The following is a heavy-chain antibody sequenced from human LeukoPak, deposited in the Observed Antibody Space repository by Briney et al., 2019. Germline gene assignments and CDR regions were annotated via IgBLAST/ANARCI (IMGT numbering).Heavy chain of an antibody. CDR1: GFTFSSYS. CDR2: ISSSSSTI. J-gene: IGHJ4*02. V-gene: IGHV3-48*04. CDR3: ARERAVDY. Sequence: GGSLRLSCAASGFTFSSYSMNWVRQALGKGLEWVSYISSSSSTIYYADSVKGRFTISRDNAKNSLYLQMNSLRAEDTAVYYCARERAVDYWGQGALVTVSS.